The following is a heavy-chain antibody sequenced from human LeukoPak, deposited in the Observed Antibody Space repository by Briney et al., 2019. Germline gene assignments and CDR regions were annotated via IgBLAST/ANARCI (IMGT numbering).Heavy chain of an antibody. D-gene: IGHD5-18*01. CDR3: ARERINSYGSPFGY. CDR2: IYSGGST. J-gene: IGHJ4*02. CDR1: GFTVSTNY. V-gene: IGHV3-53*01. Sequence: TGGSLRLSCAASGFTVSTNYMLWVRQAPGKGLEWVSVIYSGGSTYYADSVKGRFTISRDNSKNTLYLQMNSLRAEDTAVYYCARERINSYGSPFGYWGQGTLVTVSS.